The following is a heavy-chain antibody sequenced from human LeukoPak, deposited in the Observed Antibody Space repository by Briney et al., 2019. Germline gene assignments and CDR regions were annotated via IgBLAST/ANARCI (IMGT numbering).Heavy chain of an antibody. J-gene: IGHJ5*02. CDR3: ARGSGSYYNWFDP. V-gene: IGHV7-4-1*02. Sequence: ASVKVSCKASGYTFTSYAMNWVRHAPGQGLELMGWINTNTGNPTYAQGFTGRFVFSLDTSVSTAYLQISSLKAEDTAVYYCARGSGSYYNWFDPWGQGTLVTVSS. D-gene: IGHD1-26*01. CDR2: INTNTGNP. CDR1: GYTFTSYA.